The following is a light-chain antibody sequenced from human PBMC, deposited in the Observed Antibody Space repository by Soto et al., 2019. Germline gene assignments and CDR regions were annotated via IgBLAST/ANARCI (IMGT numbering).Light chain of an antibody. CDR1: SSNIGSNY. CDR2: RNN. J-gene: IGLJ2*01. V-gene: IGLV1-47*01. Sequence: QSVLTQPPSASGTPGQRVTISCSGSSSNIGSNYVYWYQQLPGTTPKVLIYRNNQRPSEVPDRFSGSKSGTSASLAISGLRSEDEAEYYCATWGASLSGVVFGGGSKLAV. CDR3: ATWGASLSGVV.